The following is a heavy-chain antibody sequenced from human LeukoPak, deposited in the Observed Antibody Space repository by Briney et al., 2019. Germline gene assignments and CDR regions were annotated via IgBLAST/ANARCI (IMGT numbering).Heavy chain of an antibody. Sequence: GGSLRLSCAASGFTFSSYGMSWVRQAPGKGLEWVSAISGSGGSTYYADSVEGRFTISRDNSKNTLYLQMNSLRAEDTAVYYCAKDLSGSYDYWGQGTLVTVSS. D-gene: IGHD1-26*01. CDR1: GFTFSSYG. V-gene: IGHV3-23*01. CDR3: AKDLSGSYDY. CDR2: ISGSGGST. J-gene: IGHJ4*02.